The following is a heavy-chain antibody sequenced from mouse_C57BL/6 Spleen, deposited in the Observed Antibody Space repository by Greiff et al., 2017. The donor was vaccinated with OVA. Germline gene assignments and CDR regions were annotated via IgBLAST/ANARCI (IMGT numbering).Heavy chain of an antibody. CDR2: ISDGGSYT. D-gene: IGHD2-4*01. J-gene: IGHJ2*01. CDR3: ARDDDYGSDY. CDR1: GFTFSSYA. V-gene: IGHV5-4*01. Sequence: EVHLVESGGGLVKPGGSLKLSCAASGFTFSSYAMSWVRQTPEKRLEWVATISDGGSYTYYPDNVKGRFTISRDNAKNNLYLQMSHLKSEDTAMYYCARDDDYGSDYWGQGTTLTVSS.